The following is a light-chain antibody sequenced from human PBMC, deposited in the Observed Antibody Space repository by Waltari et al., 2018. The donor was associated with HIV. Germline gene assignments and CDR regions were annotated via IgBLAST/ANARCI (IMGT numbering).Light chain of an antibody. CDR2: DAS. CDR3: QQRTNWPPYS. Sequence: EIVLTQSPATLSLSPGETATLSCRASHSVGNYLAWYQQKPGQAPRLLIYDASNRATGIPVRLSGSGSGTDFTLTISSLEPEDFAVYYCQQRTNWPPYSFGQGTKLEIK. CDR1: HSVGNY. J-gene: IGKJ2*03. V-gene: IGKV3-11*01.